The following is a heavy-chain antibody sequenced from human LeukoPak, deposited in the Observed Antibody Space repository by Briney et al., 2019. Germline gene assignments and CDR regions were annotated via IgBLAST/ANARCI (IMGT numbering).Heavy chain of an antibody. CDR3: AREMKSDENVWGTYYYRADGFDI. V-gene: IGHV4-39*07. CDR1: DDSISSRNYY. J-gene: IGHJ3*02. Sequence: SETLSLTCTVSDDSISSRNYYWGWIRQPPGKGMEWIGSIYYTGSRYYMPSLQSRVTMSVDTSKNQFSLKLSSVTAADTAVYYCAREMKSDENVWGTYYYRADGFDIWGQRTMVTVSS. D-gene: IGHD3-16*01. CDR2: IYYTGSR.